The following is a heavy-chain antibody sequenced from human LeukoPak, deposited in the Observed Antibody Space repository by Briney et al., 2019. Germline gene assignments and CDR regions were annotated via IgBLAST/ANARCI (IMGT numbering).Heavy chain of an antibody. Sequence: SETLSLTCTVSGGPISSYYWSWIRQPPGKGLEWIAYIYYSGSTNYNPSLKSRVTISVDTSKNQFSLKLTSVTAADTAVYYCARRIAAADAFDYWGQGTLVTVSS. CDR2: IYYSGST. D-gene: IGHD6-13*01. CDR3: ARRIAAADAFDY. CDR1: GGPISSYY. J-gene: IGHJ4*02. V-gene: IGHV4-59*08.